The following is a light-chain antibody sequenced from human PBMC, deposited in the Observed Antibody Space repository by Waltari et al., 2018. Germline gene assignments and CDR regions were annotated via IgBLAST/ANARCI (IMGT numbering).Light chain of an antibody. V-gene: IGLV1-47*01. J-gene: IGLJ1*01. CDR2: RNH. CDR3: ASWDDSLRGV. CDR1: SSNIGSNY. Sequence: QSVLPQPPSASGTPGQRVTISCSGSSSNIGSNYVYWYQQLPGTAPKLLICRNHERPSGVPDRFSGSKSGTSASLAISGLRSEDEADYYCASWDDSLRGVFGTGTKVTVL.